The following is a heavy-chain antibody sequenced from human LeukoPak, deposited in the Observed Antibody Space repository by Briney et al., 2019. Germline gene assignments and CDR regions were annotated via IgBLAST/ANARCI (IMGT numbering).Heavy chain of an antibody. V-gene: IGHV4-38-2*02. J-gene: IGHJ4*02. CDR2: ISHSGNT. CDR1: GYPISNDYF. D-gene: IGHD2-2*01. Sequence: SETLSLTCVVSGYPISNDYFWGWIRQVPGKGLEWIGTISHSGNTYYKPSLKSRVTISLDTSKNQFSLKLSSVTAADTAVYYCVRDVGQLRSDYWGQGTLVTVSS. CDR3: VRDVGQLRSDY.